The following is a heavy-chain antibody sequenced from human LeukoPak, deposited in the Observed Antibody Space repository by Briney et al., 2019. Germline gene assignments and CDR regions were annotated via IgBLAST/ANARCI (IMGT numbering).Heavy chain of an antibody. D-gene: IGHD6-13*01. J-gene: IGHJ4*02. CDR2: IKQDGSEK. V-gene: IGHV3-7*01. CDR1: GFTFSTYA. Sequence: PGGSLRLSCAASGFTFSTYAMTWVRQAPGKGLEWVANIKQDGSEKYYVDSVKGRFTVSRDNAKNSLYLQMNSLRAEDTAVYYCARDLGSSWYYDYWGQGTLVTVSS. CDR3: ARDLGSSWYYDY.